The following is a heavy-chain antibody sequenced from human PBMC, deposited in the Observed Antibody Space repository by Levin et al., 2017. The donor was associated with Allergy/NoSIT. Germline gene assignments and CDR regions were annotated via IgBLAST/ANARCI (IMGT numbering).Heavy chain of an antibody. CDR2: ISGSGGST. D-gene: IGHD2-21*02. CDR3: AKSYQSHIVVVTAMSS. CDR1: GFTFSSYA. J-gene: IGHJ5*02. Sequence: QPGGSLRLSCAASGFTFSSYAMSWVRQAPGKGLEWVSDISGSGGSTYYADSVKGRFTISRDNSKNTLYLQMNSLRAEDTAVYYCAKSYQSHIVVVTAMSSWGQGTLVTVSS. V-gene: IGHV3-23*01.